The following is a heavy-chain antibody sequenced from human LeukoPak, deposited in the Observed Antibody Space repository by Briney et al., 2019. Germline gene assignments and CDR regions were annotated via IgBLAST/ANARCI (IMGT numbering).Heavy chain of an antibody. Sequence: GGSLRLSCAASGFTFSSYGMHWVRQAPGKGLEWVAVISSDGNNKYYADSVKGRFTISRDNSKNTLCLQMNSLGAEDTAVYYCANENYYDSSGFLDHWGQGTLVSVSS. V-gene: IGHV3-30*18. CDR2: ISSDGNNK. J-gene: IGHJ4*02. D-gene: IGHD3-22*01. CDR1: GFTFSSYG. CDR3: ANENYYDSSGFLDH.